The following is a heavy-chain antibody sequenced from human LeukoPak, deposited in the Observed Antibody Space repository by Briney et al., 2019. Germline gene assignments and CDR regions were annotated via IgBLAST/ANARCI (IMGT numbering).Heavy chain of an antibody. CDR3: ARFPMTTVVTPYFDY. CDR2: INHSGST. V-gene: IGHV4-34*01. D-gene: IGHD4-23*01. CDR1: GGSFSGYY. Sequence: SETLSLTCAVYGGSFSGYYWSWIRQPPGKGLEWIGEINHSGSTNYNPSLKSRVTISVDTSKNQFSLKLSSVTAADTAVYYCARFPMTTVVTPYFDYWGQGTLVTVSS. J-gene: IGHJ4*02.